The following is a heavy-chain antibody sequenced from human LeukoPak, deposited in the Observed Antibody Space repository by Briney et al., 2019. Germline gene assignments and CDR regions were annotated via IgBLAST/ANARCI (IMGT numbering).Heavy chain of an antibody. J-gene: IGHJ4*02. Sequence: PSETLSLTCTVSGGSISSSSYYWGWIRQPPGQGLEWIGSIYYSGSTYYNPSLKSRVTISVDTSKNQFSLKLSSVTAADTAVYYCARPVPDSGSYAYWGQGTLVTVSS. CDR2: IYYSGST. CDR3: ARPVPDSGSYAY. CDR1: GGSISSSSYY. D-gene: IGHD3-10*01. V-gene: IGHV4-39*01.